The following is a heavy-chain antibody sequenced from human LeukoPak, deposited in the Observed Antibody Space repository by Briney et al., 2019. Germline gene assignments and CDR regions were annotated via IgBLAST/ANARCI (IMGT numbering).Heavy chain of an antibody. CDR1: GYTFSGHY. CDR3: AREITIFGVGPPHSWFDP. Sequence: ASVKVSCKASGYTFSGHYMHWVRQAPGQGLEWMGWINPNSGGTNYAQKFQGRVTMTRDTSISTAYMELSRLRSDDTAVYYCAREITIFGVGPPHSWFDPWGQGTLVTVSS. D-gene: IGHD3-3*01. V-gene: IGHV1-2*02. J-gene: IGHJ5*02. CDR2: INPNSGGT.